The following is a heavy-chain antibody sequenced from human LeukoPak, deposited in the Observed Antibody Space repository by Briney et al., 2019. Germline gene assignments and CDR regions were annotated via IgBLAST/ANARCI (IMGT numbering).Heavy chain of an antibody. CDR2: IYYSGNT. CDR1: GDSISGSSYP. CDR3: ARLGQYHSYY. V-gene: IGHV4-39*01. D-gene: IGHD2-2*01. J-gene: IGHJ4*02. Sequence: KPSETLSFTCTVSGDSISGSSYPWGWIRQPPGKGLEWIGSIYYSGNTYYNPSLKSRVSISVDTSKNQFSLKLSSVTAADTAVYYCARLGQYHSYYWGQGTLVTVSS.